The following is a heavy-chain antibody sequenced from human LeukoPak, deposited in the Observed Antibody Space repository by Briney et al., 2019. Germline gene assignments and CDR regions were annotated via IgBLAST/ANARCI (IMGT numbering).Heavy chain of an antibody. V-gene: IGHV3-30*18. CDR2: ISYDGGNK. CDR1: GFTFSSYG. Sequence: PGRSLRLSCAASGFTFSSYGMHWVRQAPGKGLEWVAVISYDGGNKYYADSVKGRFTISRDNSKNTLYLQMNSLRAEDTAVYYCAKDAREGVYDSSGYYIDYWGQGTLVTVSS. D-gene: IGHD3-22*01. J-gene: IGHJ4*02. CDR3: AKDAREGVYDSSGYYIDY.